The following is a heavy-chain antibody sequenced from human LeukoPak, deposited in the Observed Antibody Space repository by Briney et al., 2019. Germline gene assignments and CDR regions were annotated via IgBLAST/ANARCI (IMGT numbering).Heavy chain of an antibody. CDR3: ARRRTTGWHAFDI. Sequence: SETLSLTCTVSGGSISSSSFYWGWIPQPPGTGPEWIVSIDYRGGAYYNPSLKGRITIAGYTSKNQSSLQLSPVTAADTAVYYCARRRTTGWHAFDIWGQGTLVTVPS. CDR2: IDYRGGA. J-gene: IGHJ3*02. CDR1: GGSISSSSFY. D-gene: IGHD1-14*01. V-gene: IGHV4-39*01.